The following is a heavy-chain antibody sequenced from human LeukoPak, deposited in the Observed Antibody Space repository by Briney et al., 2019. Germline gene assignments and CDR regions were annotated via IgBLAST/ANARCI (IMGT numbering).Heavy chain of an antibody. J-gene: IGHJ4*02. Sequence: SETLSLTCTVSGGSISSYYWSWIRQPPEKGLEWIGYIYYSGSTNYNPSLKSRVTILVDTSKNQFSLRLSSVTGADSAVYYCARESPDYYDNQFDYWGQGTLVTVSS. V-gene: IGHV4-59*01. CDR1: GGSISSYY. CDR2: IYYSGST. D-gene: IGHD3-22*01. CDR3: ARESPDYYDNQFDY.